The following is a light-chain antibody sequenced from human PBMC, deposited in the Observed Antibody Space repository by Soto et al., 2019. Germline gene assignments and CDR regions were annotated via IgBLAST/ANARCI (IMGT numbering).Light chain of an antibody. CDR1: SSDVGANNY. J-gene: IGLJ1*01. V-gene: IGLV2-8*01. Sequence: QSALTQPPSASGSPGQSVTISCTGTSSDVGANNYVSWYQQHPGKAPKLMIYEVTKRPSGVPDRFSGSKSGNTASLTVSGLQGEDGADYYCSSYAGANRVFGTGTKVTVL. CDR3: SSYAGANRV. CDR2: EVT.